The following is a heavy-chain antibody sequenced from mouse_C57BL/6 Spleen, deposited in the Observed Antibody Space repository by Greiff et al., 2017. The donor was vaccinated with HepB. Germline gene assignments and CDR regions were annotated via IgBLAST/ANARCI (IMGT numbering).Heavy chain of an antibody. CDR2: ISSGGDYI. V-gene: IGHV5-9-1*02. CDR1: GFTFSSYA. Sequence: EVQVVESGAGLVKPGGSLKLSCAASGFTFSSYAMSWVRQTPEKRLEWVAYISSGGDYIYYADTVKGRFTISRDNSRNTLYLQMSSLKSEETAMYYSTRDGDGYAFAYWGQGTLVTVSA. CDR3: TRDGDGYAFAY. J-gene: IGHJ3*01. D-gene: IGHD2-3*01.